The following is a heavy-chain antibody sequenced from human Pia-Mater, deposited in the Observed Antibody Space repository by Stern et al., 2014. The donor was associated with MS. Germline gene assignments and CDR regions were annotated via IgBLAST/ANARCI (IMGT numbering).Heavy chain of an antibody. CDR1: GFTFTSSA. CDR2: IGVGSCNT. CDR3: AAEPMYYSDSVGAFDI. V-gene: IGHV1-58*01. Sequence: QMQLVQSGPEVKKPGTSGKVSRKASGFTFTSSAVQWVRQAPGQRLECIGWIGVGSCNTNYAQKFQERVTITRDMSTSTAYMELSSLRSEDTAVYYCAAEPMYYSDSVGAFDIWGQGTMVTVSS. J-gene: IGHJ3*02. D-gene: IGHD3-22*01.